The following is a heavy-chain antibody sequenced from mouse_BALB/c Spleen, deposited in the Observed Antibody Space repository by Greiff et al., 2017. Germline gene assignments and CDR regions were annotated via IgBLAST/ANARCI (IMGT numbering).Heavy chain of an antibody. V-gene: IGHV3-8*02. CDR3: ARSRTGTNAMDY. CDR1: GDSITSGY. CDR2: ISYSGST. J-gene: IGHJ4*01. D-gene: IGHD4-1*01. Sequence: EVKLMESGPSLVKPSQTLSLTCSVTGDSITSGYWNWIRKFPGNKLEYMGYISYSGSTYYNPSLKSRISITRDTSKNQYYLQLNSVTTEDTATYYCARSRTGTNAMDYWGQGTSVTVSS.